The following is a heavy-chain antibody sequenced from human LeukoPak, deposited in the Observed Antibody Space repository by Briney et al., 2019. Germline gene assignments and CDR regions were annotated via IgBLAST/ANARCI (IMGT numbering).Heavy chain of an antibody. Sequence: ASVKVSCKASGYTFSSYGISWVRQAPGQGLEWMGWISIHDGNTIYAQKFQGRVTMTTDTSTSTAYMELRSLRSDDTAVYYCARDFKDGGNCYGSATYYLDYWGQGTLVTVSS. CDR2: ISIHDGNT. J-gene: IGHJ4*02. CDR1: GYTFSSYG. V-gene: IGHV1-18*01. D-gene: IGHD3-10*01. CDR3: ARDFKDGGNCYGSATYYLDY.